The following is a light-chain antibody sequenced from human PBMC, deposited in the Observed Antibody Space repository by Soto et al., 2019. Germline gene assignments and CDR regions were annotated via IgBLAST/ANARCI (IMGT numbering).Light chain of an antibody. V-gene: IGKV1-12*01. CDR3: QQSNSFPLT. Sequence: DIQMTQSPSSVSASVGDSVTITCRASQGVSDWVAWYQQKPGEAPKLLIYGSSSLLSGVPSRFSGTRSGTDFTLTISSLQPEDLATYYCQQSNSFPLTFGGGTKVDIK. CDR2: GSS. CDR1: QGVSDW. J-gene: IGKJ4*01.